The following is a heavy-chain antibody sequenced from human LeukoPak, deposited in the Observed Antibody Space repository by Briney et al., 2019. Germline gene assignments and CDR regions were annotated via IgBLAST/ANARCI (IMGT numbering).Heavy chain of an antibody. CDR1: GFTFSSYA. J-gene: IGHJ4*02. D-gene: IGHD4-17*01. CDR3: AVKAYGDYSFDY. V-gene: IGHV3-23*01. CDR2: ISGSGGST. Sequence: QTGGSLRLSCAASGFTFSSYAMSWVRQAPGKGLEWVSAISGSGGSTYYADSVKGRFTISRDNAKNSLYLQMNSLRAEDTAVYYCAVKAYGDYSFDYWGQGTLVTVSS.